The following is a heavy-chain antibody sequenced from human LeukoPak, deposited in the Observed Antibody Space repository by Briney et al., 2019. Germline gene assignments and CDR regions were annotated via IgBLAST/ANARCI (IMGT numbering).Heavy chain of an antibody. CDR2: IYYSGST. CDR1: GGSISSYY. D-gene: IGHD3-10*01. Sequence: SETLSLTCTVSGGSISSYYWSWIRQPPGKGLKWIGYIYYSGSTNYNPSLKSRVTISVDPSKNQFSLRLNSVTAADTAVYYCAREGTMVRGLAFDIWGQGTMVTVSS. J-gene: IGHJ3*02. V-gene: IGHV4-59*01. CDR3: AREGTMVRGLAFDI.